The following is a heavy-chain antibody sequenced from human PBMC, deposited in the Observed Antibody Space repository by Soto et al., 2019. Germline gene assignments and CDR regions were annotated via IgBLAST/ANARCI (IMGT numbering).Heavy chain of an antibody. CDR2: IWYDGSNK. D-gene: IGHD5-12*01. CDR3: ARDNSGYDVYYGMDV. J-gene: IGHJ6*02. V-gene: IGHV3-33*01. Sequence: QVQLVESGGGVVQPGRSLRLSCAASGFTFSSYGMHWVRQAPGKGLEWVAVIWYDGSNKYYADSVKGRFTISRDNSKNTLYLQMNSLRAEDTAVYYCARDNSGYDVYYGMDVWGQGTTVTVSS. CDR1: GFTFSSYG.